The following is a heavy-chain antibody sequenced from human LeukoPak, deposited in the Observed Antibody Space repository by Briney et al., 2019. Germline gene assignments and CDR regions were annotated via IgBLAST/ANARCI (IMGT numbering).Heavy chain of an antibody. V-gene: IGHV4-61*01. D-gene: IGHD2-15*01. CDR3: ARAVVVVAATFWFDP. CDR1: GGSVSSGSYY. Sequence: SETLSLTCTVSGGSVSSGSYYWSWLRQPPGTGLEWIGYIYYSGSTNYNPSLKSRVTISVDTSKNQFSLKLSSVTAADTAVYYCARAVVVVAATFWFDPWGQGTLVTVSS. J-gene: IGHJ5*02. CDR2: IYYSGST.